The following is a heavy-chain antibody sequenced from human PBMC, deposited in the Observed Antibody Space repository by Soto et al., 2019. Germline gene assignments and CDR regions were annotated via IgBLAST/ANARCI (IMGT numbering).Heavy chain of an antibody. J-gene: IGHJ4*02. V-gene: IGHV4-34*01. CDR2: INHSGST. CDR1: GGSFSGYY. Sequence: PSETLSLTCAVYGGSFSGYYWSWIRQPPGKGLEWIGEINHSGSTNYNPSLKSRVTISVDTSKNQFSLKLSSVTAADTAVYYCARDQHTYYYGSGSYYTHKGFDYWGQGTLVTVS. CDR3: ARDQHTYYYGSGSYYTHKGFDY. D-gene: IGHD3-10*01.